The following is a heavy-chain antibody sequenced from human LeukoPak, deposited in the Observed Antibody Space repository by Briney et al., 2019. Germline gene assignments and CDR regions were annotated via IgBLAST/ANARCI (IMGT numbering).Heavy chain of an antibody. CDR1: GFTFSSYW. CDR3: ARGPWTARDYFDY. V-gene: IGHV3-7*03. J-gene: IGHJ4*01. Sequence: GGSLRLSCAASGFTFSSYWMNWVRQAPGKGLEWVANIKQDGNERYYVDSAKGRFTISRDNAKNSLYLQMNSLGAKDTAVYYCARGPWTARDYFDYWGHGTLVTVSS. CDR2: IKQDGNER. D-gene: IGHD3/OR15-3a*01.